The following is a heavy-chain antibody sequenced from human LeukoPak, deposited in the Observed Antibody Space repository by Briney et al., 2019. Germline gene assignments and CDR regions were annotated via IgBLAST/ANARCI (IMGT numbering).Heavy chain of an antibody. CDR1: GFTFSSYS. V-gene: IGHV3-21*01. CDR2: ISSSGSYI. J-gene: IGHJ5*02. CDR3: ARALSRDGYPLAPAANWFDP. Sequence: GGSLRLSCAASGFTFSSYSMNWVRQAPGKGLEWVSSISSSGSYIYYADSVKGRFTISRDNAKNSLYLQMNSLRAEDTAVYYCARALSRDGYPLAPAANWFDPWGQGTLVTVSS. D-gene: IGHD5-24*01.